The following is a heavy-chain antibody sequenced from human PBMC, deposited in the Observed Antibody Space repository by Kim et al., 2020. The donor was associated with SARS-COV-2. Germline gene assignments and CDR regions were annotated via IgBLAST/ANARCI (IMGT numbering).Heavy chain of an antibody. CDR2: INTNTGNP. V-gene: IGHV7-4-1*02. CDR3: AGEVYGGGNSGYYYGMDV. Sequence: ASVKVSCKASGYTFTSYAMNWVRQAPGQGLEWMGWINTNTGNPTYAQGFTGRFVFSLDTSVSTAYLQISSLKAEDTAVYYCAGEVYGGGNSGYYYGMDVWGQGTTVTVSS. D-gene: IGHD2-21*02. J-gene: IGHJ6*02. CDR1: GYTFTSYA.